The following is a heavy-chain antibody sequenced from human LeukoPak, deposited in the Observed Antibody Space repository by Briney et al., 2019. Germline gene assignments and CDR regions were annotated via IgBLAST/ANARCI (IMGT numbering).Heavy chain of an antibody. J-gene: IGHJ6*02. CDR1: GGSFSGYY. CDR3: ARPYDGPYGMDV. V-gene: IGHV4-34*01. Sequence: SETLSLTCAVYGGSFSGYYWSWIRQPPGKGLEWIGEMNHSGGTYYNPSLKSRVTISKTMSKNQFSLKLSSVTAADTAVYYCARPYDGPYGMDVWGQGTTVTVSS. CDR2: MNHSGGT. D-gene: IGHD2-8*01.